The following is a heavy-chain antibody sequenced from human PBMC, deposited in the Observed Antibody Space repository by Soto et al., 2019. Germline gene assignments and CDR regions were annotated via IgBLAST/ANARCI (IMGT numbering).Heavy chain of an antibody. Sequence: ASVKVSCKASGYIFTGYHMHWVRQAPGQGLEWMGWINPNSGGTNYAQKFQGRVTMTRDTSISTAYMELSRLRSDDTAVYYCAREELPIYYSGMDVWGQGTTVIVSS. V-gene: IGHV1-2*02. CDR2: INPNSGGT. J-gene: IGHJ6*02. CDR3: AREELPIYYSGMDV. CDR1: GYIFTGYH. D-gene: IGHD1-7*01.